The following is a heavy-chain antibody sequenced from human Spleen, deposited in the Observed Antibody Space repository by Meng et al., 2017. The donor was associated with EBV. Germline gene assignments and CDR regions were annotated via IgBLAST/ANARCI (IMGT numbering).Heavy chain of an antibody. V-gene: IGHV4-4*02. J-gene: IGHJ4*02. Sequence: QGELRESGPGLVGPSGPLSLTCAVSRGFITSGDWWSWVRQSPGKGLEWIGEIHHSGGTSYNPSLKSRVTISLDMSKDQFSLRLSSVTAADTAVYYCARAGYHRPAGEYWGQGTLVTVSS. D-gene: IGHD2-15*01. CDR2: IHHSGGT. CDR1: RGFITSGDW. CDR3: ARAGYHRPAGEY.